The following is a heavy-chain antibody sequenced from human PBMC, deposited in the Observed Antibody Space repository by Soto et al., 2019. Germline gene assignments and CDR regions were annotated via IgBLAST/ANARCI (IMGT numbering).Heavy chain of an antibody. D-gene: IGHD4-17*01. J-gene: IGHJ5*02. V-gene: IGHV1-69*02. CDR1: GGTYNSYT. CDR2: IMPILGIA. Sequence: QVQLVQCGAEVKKPGSSVKVSCNASGGTYNSYTISWVRQAPGQGLEWMVRIMPILGIANYAQKFQGRVTITADKSTSTAYMELSSLSSEDTAVYYCARDYGDYRFDPWGQGTLVTVSS. CDR3: ARDYGDYRFDP.